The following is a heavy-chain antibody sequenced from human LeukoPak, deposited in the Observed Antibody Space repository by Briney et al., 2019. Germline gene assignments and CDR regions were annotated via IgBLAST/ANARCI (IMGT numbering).Heavy chain of an antibody. CDR3: ARVGVAAYWAPIDY. CDR1: GGTFSSYA. V-gene: IGHV1-69*06. D-gene: IGHD2-8*02. J-gene: IGHJ4*02. Sequence: ASVKVSCKASGGTFSSYAISWVRQAPGQGLEWMGGIIPIFGTANYAQKFQGRVTITADKSTSTAYMELSSLRSEDTAVYYRARVGVAAYWAPIDYWGQGTLVTVSS. CDR2: IIPIFGTA.